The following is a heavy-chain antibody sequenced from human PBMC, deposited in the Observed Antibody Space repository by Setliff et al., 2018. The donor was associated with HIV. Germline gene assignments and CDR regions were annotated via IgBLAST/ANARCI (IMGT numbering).Heavy chain of an antibody. CDR3: AKDRRYYYGSGSYAAET. V-gene: IGHV3-23*01. D-gene: IGHD3-10*01. CDR2: ISGSGVTT. Sequence: PGGSLRLSCAASGFTFSSYEMNWVRQAPGKGPQWVSGISGSGVTTYYADSVKGRFTISRDNSKNTMFLQMNSLRAEDTAVYYCAKDRRYYYGSGSYAAETWGQGTLVTVSS. CDR1: GFTFSSYE. J-gene: IGHJ5*02.